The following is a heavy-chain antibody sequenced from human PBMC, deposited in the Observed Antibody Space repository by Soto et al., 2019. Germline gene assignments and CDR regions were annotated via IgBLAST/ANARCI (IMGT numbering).Heavy chain of an antibody. V-gene: IGHV1-18*04. CDR1: GYTFTSYG. CDR3: ARLPYCSGGSCYSVDWFAP. CDR2: ISAYNGNT. Sequence: QVQLVQSGAEVKKPGASVKVSCKASGYTFTSYGISWVRQAPGQGLEWMGWISAYNGNTNYAQKLQGRVTMTTDTSASTAYMELRSLRSDDTAVYYCARLPYCSGGSCYSVDWFAPWGQGTLVTVSS. J-gene: IGHJ5*02. D-gene: IGHD2-15*01.